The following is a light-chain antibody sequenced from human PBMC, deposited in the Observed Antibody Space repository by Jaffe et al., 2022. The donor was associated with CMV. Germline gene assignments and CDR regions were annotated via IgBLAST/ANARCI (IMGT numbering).Light chain of an antibody. CDR2: GSS. CDR1: QGIRNY. Sequence: DIQMTQSPSAMSASVGDRVTITCRASQGIRNYLAWFQQKPGRVPKRLIYGSSTLHSGVPSRFSGSGFGTEFTLTISSLQPEDFATYYCLQHYTYPLIFGGGTKVEIK. V-gene: IGKV1-17*03. J-gene: IGKJ4*01. CDR3: LQHYTYPLI.